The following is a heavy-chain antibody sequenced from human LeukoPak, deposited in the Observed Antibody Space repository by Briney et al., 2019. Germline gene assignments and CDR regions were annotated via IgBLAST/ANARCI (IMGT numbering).Heavy chain of an antibody. V-gene: IGHV1-69*13. CDR2: IIPIFGTA. CDR3: ARAVGAEGIYSYSYYYMDV. Sequence: SVKVSCKASGSTFSSYAISWVRQAPGQGLEWMGGIIPIFGTANYAQKFQGRVTITADESTSTAYMELSSLRSEDTAVYYCARAVGAEGIYSYSYYYMDVWGKGTTVTVSS. D-gene: IGHD1-26*01. CDR1: GSTFSSYA. J-gene: IGHJ6*03.